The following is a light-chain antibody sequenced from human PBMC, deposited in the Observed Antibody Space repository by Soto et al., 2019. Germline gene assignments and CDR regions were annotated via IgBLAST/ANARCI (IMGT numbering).Light chain of an antibody. J-gene: IGKJ1*01. CDR3: QQSNNWPKT. CDR2: DAL. Sequence: EIVMTQSPATLSVSPGETATLSCRASQSVSSSLAWYQQKPGQAPRLLISDALTRAAGLPARFSGSGSGTEFTLTISSLQSEDFGVYFCQQSNNWPKTFGQGTKVAIK. V-gene: IGKV3-15*01. CDR1: QSVSSS.